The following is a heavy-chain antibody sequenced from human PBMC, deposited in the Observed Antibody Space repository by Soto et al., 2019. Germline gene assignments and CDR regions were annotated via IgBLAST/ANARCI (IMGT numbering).Heavy chain of an antibody. CDR2: IIPAHDIT. D-gene: IGHD2-15*01. CDR1: GGTFSTYT. V-gene: IGHV1-69*08. Sequence: QVQLVQSGAEVKRPGSSVKVSCTTSGGTFSTYTFSWVRQAPGQGLEWMGRIIPAHDITNYAQNFQGRVTITADKSTNTAYMELSSPRSEDTAIYYCARDYKRCVIDACYSPSDYWGQGTLVTVSS. CDR3: ARDYKRCVIDACYSPSDY. J-gene: IGHJ4*02.